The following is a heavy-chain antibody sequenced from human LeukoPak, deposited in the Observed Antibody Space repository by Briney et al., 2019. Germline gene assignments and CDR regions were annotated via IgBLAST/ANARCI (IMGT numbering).Heavy chain of an antibody. CDR3: ADYRKPQGLDY. J-gene: IGHJ4*02. CDR2: INNDGDDT. V-gene: IGHV3-23*01. Sequence: GGSLRLSCRVSGFSFGTYAAAWVRQAPGKRLDWVSAINNDGDDTYYADSVKGRFTISRDNSKNTLYLQMDSLRVEDTAIYYCADYRKPQGLDYWGQGTLVIVSS. CDR1: GFSFGTYA. D-gene: IGHD1-14*01.